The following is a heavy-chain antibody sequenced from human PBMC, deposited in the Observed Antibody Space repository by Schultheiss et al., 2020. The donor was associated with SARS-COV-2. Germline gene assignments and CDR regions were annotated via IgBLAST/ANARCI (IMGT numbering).Heavy chain of an antibody. V-gene: IGHV4-59*01. Sequence: SQTLSLTCAVYGGSFSGYYWSWIRQPPGKGLEWIGYVYYSGSTNYNPSLKSRVTISVDTSKNQFSLKLSSVTAADTAVYYCARARGYYYDSSGYGNAFDIWGQGTMVTVSS. CDR1: GGSFSGYY. J-gene: IGHJ3*02. CDR3: ARARGYYYDSSGYGNAFDI. CDR2: VYYSGST. D-gene: IGHD3-22*01.